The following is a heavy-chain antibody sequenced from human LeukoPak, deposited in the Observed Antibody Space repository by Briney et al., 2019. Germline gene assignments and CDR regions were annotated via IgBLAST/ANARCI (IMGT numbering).Heavy chain of an antibody. V-gene: IGHV1-69*06. CDR3: AIMTTVTTGVFDY. CDR2: IIPIFGTA. CDR1: GGTFSSYA. J-gene: IGHJ4*02. D-gene: IGHD4-17*01. Sequence: ASVKVSCKASGGTFSSYAISWVRQAPGQGLEWMGGIIPIFGTANYAQKFQGRVTMTEDTSTDTAYMELSSLRSEDTAVYYCAIMTTVTTGVFDYWGQGTLVTVSS.